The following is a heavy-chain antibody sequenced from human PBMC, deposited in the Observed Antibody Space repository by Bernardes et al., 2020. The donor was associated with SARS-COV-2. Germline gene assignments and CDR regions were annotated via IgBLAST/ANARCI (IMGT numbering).Heavy chain of an antibody. CDR2: IHWNTGCT. Sequence: ASVKVSCKASGYTFTGYFIHWVRQAPGQGLEWMGWIHWNTGCTKYAQKFQDWVTMTRDTSINTAYMELRRLTSDDTAVYYCARARGWKENSGDFFYSGLDVWGKGTTVTVPS. V-gene: IGHV1-2*04. D-gene: IGHD3-10*01. J-gene: IGHJ6*04. CDR1: GYTFTGYF. CDR3: ARARGWKENSGDFFYSGLDV.